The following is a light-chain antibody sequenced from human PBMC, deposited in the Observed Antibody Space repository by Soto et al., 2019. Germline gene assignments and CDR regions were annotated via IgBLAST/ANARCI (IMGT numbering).Light chain of an antibody. CDR1: QSISIW. CDR2: DAS. Sequence: DIQMTQSPSTLSASVGDRVTITCRASQSISIWLAWYQQKPGKAPKLLIYDASYLEGGVPPRFSGSGSGTEFSLAISSLQPDDSAIYYCQQYETYPWKVGQGTKVESK. V-gene: IGKV1-5*01. J-gene: IGKJ1*01. CDR3: QQYETYPWK.